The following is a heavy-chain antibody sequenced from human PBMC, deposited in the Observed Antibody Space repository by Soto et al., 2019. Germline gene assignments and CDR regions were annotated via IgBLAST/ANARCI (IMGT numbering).Heavy chain of an antibody. CDR1: GFTFSSYG. J-gene: IGHJ4*02. V-gene: IGHV3-30*18. D-gene: IGHD2-2*01. Sequence: GGSLRLSCAASGFTFSSYGMHWVRQAPGKGLEWVAVISYDGSNKYYADSVKGRFTISRDNSKNTLYLQMNSLRAEDTAVYYCAKEGYCSSTSCSWPFDYWGQGTLVTVSS. CDR2: ISYDGSNK. CDR3: AKEGYCSSTSCSWPFDY.